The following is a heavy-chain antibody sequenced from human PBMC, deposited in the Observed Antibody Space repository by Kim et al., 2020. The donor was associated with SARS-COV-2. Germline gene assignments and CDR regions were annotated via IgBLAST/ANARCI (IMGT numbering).Heavy chain of an antibody. CDR2: INHSGST. Sequence: SETLSLTCAVYGGSFSGYYWSWIRQPPGKGLEWIGEINHSGSTNYNPSLKSRVTISVDTSKNQFSLKLSSVTAADTAVYYCARNSIVVVVAAAAYGMDVWGQGTTVTVSS. CDR3: ARNSIVVVVAAAAYGMDV. V-gene: IGHV4-34*01. CDR1: GGSFSGYY. D-gene: IGHD2-15*01. J-gene: IGHJ6*02.